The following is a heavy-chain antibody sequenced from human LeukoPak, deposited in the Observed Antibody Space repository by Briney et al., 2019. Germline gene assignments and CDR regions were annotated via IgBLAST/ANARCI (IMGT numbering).Heavy chain of an antibody. V-gene: IGHV4-59*08. CDR3: ARHVSYLVGSFDP. CDR2: IYYSGST. CDR1: GGSISSYY. J-gene: IGHJ5*02. Sequence: SETLSLTCTVSGGSISSYYWSWIRQPPGKGLEWIGYIYYSGSTNYNPSLKSRVTISVDTSKNQYSLKLSSVTAADTAVYYCARHVSYLVGSFDPWGQGTLVTV. D-gene: IGHD3-9*01.